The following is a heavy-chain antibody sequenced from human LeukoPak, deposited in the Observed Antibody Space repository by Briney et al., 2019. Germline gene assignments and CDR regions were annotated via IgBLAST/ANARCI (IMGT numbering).Heavy chain of an antibody. V-gene: IGHV3-30*18. CDR3: AKGITIFGVVDYYYGMDV. CDR1: GFTFSSYG. Sequence: GGSLRLSCAASGFTFSSYGMHWVRQAPGKGLEWVAVISYDGSNKYYADSVKGRFTISRDNSKNTLYLQMNSLRAEDTAVYYCAKGITIFGVVDYYYGMDVWGQGTTVTVSS. J-gene: IGHJ6*02. D-gene: IGHD3-3*01. CDR2: ISYDGSNK.